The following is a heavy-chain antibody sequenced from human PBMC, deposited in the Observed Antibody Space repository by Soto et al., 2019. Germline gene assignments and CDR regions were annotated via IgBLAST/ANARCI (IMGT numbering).Heavy chain of an antibody. V-gene: IGHV5-51*01. J-gene: IGHJ3*02. CDR2: IYPGDSDT. CDR1: GYSFTSYW. CDR3: ARHGVIAYYDILTAHRAFDI. Sequence: EVQLVQSGAEVKKPGESLKISCKGSGYSFTSYWIGWVRQMPGKGLEWMGIIYPGDSDTRYSPSFQGQVTISADKSISTAYLQWSSLKASDTAMYYCARHGVIAYYDILTAHRAFDIWGQGTMVTVSS. D-gene: IGHD3-9*01.